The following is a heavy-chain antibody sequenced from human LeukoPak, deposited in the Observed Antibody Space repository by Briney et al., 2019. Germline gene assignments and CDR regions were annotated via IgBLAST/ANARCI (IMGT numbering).Heavy chain of an antibody. CDR1: GYTFTGYY. J-gene: IGHJ5*02. Sequence: GASVKVSCKASGYTFTGYYIHWVRQAPGQGLEWMGWMNPKNGDTNYALKFQGRVTMTRDTSINTAYMALSRVRSDDTAVYYCARKHSDSGSYGPWGQGTLVTVSS. V-gene: IGHV1-2*02. D-gene: IGHD3-10*01. CDR2: MNPKNGDT. CDR3: ARKHSDSGSYGP.